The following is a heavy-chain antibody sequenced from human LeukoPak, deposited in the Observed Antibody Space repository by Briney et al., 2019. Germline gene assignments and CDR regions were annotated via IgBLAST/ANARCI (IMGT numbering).Heavy chain of an antibody. D-gene: IGHD3-22*01. J-gene: IGHJ3*02. Sequence: GGSLRLSCAPSRFTFGDRVMYCVCPAPGKRRGRGVVISYVGSNKYYADSVKGRFTISRDNSKNTLYVQMSSLRAEDTAVYYCARDSVYDSSKGAFDIWGQGTMVTVSS. CDR1: RFTFGDRV. CDR3: ARDSVYDSSKGAFDI. V-gene: IGHV3-30*19. CDR2: ISYVGSNK.